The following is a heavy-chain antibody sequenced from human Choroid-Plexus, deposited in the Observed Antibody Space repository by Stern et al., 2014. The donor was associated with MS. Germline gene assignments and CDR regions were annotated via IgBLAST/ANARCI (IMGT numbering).Heavy chain of an antibody. CDR1: GFTFGSCA. CDR2: VAYGGSNN. V-gene: IGHV3-30*18. J-gene: IGHJ5*02. Sequence: VQLVESGGGVVQPGRPLRLSCVASGFTFGSCAMHWVRQAPGKGLEWVAGVAYGGSNNYYAYSVKGRFTISRDNSQNTLYMQMSSLRPEDTAVYYCAKDRQYLTYFFDHWGQGSLVTVSS. CDR3: AKDRQYLTYFFDH. D-gene: IGHD2/OR15-2a*01.